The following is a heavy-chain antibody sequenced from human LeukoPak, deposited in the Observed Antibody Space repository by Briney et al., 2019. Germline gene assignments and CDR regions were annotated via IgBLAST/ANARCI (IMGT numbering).Heavy chain of an antibody. CDR3: ARAPPVGYYYYYMDV. CDR2: ISTSGST. J-gene: IGHJ6*03. V-gene: IGHV4-4*07. Sequence: SKTLSLTCTFSGGSISNYYWSWIRQPAGKGLECLGRISTSGSTNYNPSLKSRVTMSVDASKSQFSLKLNSVTAADTAVYYCARAPPVGYYYYYMDVWGKGTTVTVSS. CDR1: GGSISNYY.